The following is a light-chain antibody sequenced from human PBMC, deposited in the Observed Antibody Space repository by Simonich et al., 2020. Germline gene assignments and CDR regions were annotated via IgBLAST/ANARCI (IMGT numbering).Light chain of an antibody. J-gene: IGLJ2*01. CDR2: DVS. Sequence: QSALTQPASVYGSPGQSITISCTGTSSDVGGYNYVSWYQQHPGKAPKLMIYDVSKRPSGVSNRFSGSKSGNTASLTISGLQAEDEADYYCSSHTSSSTLVFGGGTKLTVL. V-gene: IGLV2-14*01. CDR1: SSDVGGYNY. CDR3: SSHTSSSTLV.